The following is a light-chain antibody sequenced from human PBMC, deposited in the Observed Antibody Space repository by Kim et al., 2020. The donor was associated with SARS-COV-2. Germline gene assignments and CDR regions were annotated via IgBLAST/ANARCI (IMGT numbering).Light chain of an antibody. CDR3: QQYGTSPPYT. Sequence: PGERATLSCRASQTVCSACLAWYQQKPGQAPRLLIYSASTRATGIPDRFSGGGSGTDFTLTISRLEPEDFAVYYCQQYGTSPPYTFGQGTKLEI. V-gene: IGKV3-20*01. J-gene: IGKJ2*01. CDR1: QTVCSAC. CDR2: SAS.